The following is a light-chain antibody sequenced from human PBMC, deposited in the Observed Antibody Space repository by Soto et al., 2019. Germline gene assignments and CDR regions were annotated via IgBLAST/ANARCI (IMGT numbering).Light chain of an antibody. CDR3: QQSYSTPLG. J-gene: IGKJ4*01. CDR2: AAS. Sequence: DIQMTQSPSSLSASVGDRVTITCRASQNISSYLNWYQQKPGKAPKLLIYAASSLQSGVPSRFSGSGSGTDFTLTISSLQPEDFATYYCQQSYSTPLGFGGGTKVEIK. V-gene: IGKV1-39*01. CDR1: QNISSY.